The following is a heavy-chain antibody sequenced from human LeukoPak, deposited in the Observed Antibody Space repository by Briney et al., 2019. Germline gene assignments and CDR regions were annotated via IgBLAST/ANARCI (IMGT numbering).Heavy chain of an antibody. D-gene: IGHD6-19*01. Sequence: GGSLRLSCAASGFTFSSYGMHWVRQAPGKGLEWVAFIRYDGSNKYYADSVKGRFTISRDNSKNTLYLQMNSLRAEDTAVYYCAKDMEVAGTGYYYGMDVWGQGTTVTVS. J-gene: IGHJ6*02. V-gene: IGHV3-30*02. CDR1: GFTFSSYG. CDR2: IRYDGSNK. CDR3: AKDMEVAGTGYYYGMDV.